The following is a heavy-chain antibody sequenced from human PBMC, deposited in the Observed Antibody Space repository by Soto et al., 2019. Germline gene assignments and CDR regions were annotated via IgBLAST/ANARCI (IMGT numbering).Heavy chain of an antibody. CDR1: GFTFSSYA. CDR2: ISGSGGST. V-gene: IGHV3-23*01. CDR3: AKDAPSIGYSSQAFDI. J-gene: IGHJ3*02. D-gene: IGHD5-18*01. Sequence: GGSLRLSCAASGFTFSSYAMSWVRQAPGKGLEWVSAISGSGGSTYYADSVKGRFTISRDNSKNTLYLQMNSLRAEDTAVYYCAKDAPSIGYSSQAFDIWGQGTMVTVSS.